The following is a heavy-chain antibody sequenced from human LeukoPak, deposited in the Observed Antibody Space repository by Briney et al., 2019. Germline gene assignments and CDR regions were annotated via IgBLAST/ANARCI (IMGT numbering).Heavy chain of an antibody. D-gene: IGHD6-19*01. Sequence: SETLSLTCTVSGFSISSYYWSWLRQPPGKGLEWIGYIYYSGSTNYNPSLKSRVTISVDTSKNQFSLKLSSVTAADTAVYYCARELAVGGHFDYWGQGTLVTVSS. CDR3: ARELAVGGHFDY. J-gene: IGHJ4*02. CDR2: IYYSGST. CDR1: GFSISSYY. V-gene: IGHV4-59*01.